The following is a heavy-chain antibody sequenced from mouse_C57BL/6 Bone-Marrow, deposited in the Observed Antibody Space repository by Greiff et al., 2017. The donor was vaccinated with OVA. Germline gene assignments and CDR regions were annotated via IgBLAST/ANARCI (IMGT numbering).Heavy chain of an antibody. V-gene: IGHV1-52*01. J-gene: IGHJ2*01. CDR2: IDPSDSET. CDR1: GYTFTSYW. CDR3: TRRGEALDY. Sequence: QVQLQQPGAELVRPGSSVKLSCKASGYTFTSYWMHWVKQRPIQGLEWIGNIDPSDSETHYNQKFKDKATLTVDKSSSTAYMQLSSRTDEDSAVYYCTRRGEALDYWGQGTTLTVSS.